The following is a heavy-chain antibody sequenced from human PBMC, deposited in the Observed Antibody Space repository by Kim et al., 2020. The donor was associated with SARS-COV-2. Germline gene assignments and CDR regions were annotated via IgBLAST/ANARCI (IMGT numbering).Heavy chain of an antibody. J-gene: IGHJ4*02. CDR2: INAANGNT. CDR3: ARGPQSAYSGYDY. V-gene: IGHV1-3*01. D-gene: IGHD5-12*01. CDR1: GFTFTSYS. Sequence: ASVKVSCKASGFTFTSYSIHWVRQAPGQGLEWMGWINAANGNTQFSEKFQGGVSITRDTSATTAYVELSRLTSADTALYFCARGPQSAYSGYDYWGQGTLVTVSS.